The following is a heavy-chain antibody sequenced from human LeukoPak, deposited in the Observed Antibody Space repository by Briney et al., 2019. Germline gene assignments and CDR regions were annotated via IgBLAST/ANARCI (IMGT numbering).Heavy chain of an antibody. Sequence: SETLSLTCTVSGGSMSGYYWTWIRQPPGKGLEWIAYIDSSGGITYNPSLKSRVTMSIDTSKNHFSLSLTSATAADTAFYYCARRRGGYGEGEFNYWGQGTLVTVSS. CDR2: IDSSGGI. D-gene: IGHD4-17*01. CDR3: ARRRGGYGEGEFNY. V-gene: IGHV4-4*09. J-gene: IGHJ4*02. CDR1: GGSMSGYY.